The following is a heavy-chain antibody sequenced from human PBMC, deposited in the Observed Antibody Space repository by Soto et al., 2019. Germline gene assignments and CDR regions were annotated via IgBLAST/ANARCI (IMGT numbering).Heavy chain of an antibody. J-gene: IGHJ4*02. D-gene: IGHD3-22*01. V-gene: IGHV4-39*01. CDR1: GGSISSSSYY. Sequence: SETLSLTCSVSGGSISSSSYYWGWIRQPPGQGLEWIGSIYYSENTYYKSSLKSRVTISVDTSKNQFSLELTSVTAADTAVYYCARQAYYYDSTAYRDWGQGTLVTVSS. CDR2: IYYSENT. CDR3: ARQAYYYDSTAYRD.